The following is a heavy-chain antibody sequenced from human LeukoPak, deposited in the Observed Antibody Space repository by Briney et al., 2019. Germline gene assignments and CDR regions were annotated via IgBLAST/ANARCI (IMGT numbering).Heavy chain of an antibody. CDR2: INEDVSEK. CDR1: GFTFSRYW. D-gene: IGHD2-15*01. Sequence: GGSLRLSCAASGFTFSRYWMSWVRQAPGKGLEWVANINEDVSEKYYVDSVKGRFTISRDNAKNSLYLQMNSLRAEDTAVYYCARRYCSGGSCYWAYFDYWGQGTLVTVSS. CDR3: ARRYCSGGSCYWAYFDY. J-gene: IGHJ4*02. V-gene: IGHV3-7*01.